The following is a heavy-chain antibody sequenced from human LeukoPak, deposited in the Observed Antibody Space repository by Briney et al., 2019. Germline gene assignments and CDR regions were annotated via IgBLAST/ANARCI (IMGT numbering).Heavy chain of an antibody. Sequence: PSETLSLTCTVSGGSISSYYWSWIRQPPGKGLEWIGYIYYSGSTNYNPSLKSRVTISVDTSKNQFSLKLSSVTAADTAVYYCAREESYYGSGSYIFDYWGQGTLVTVSS. D-gene: IGHD3-10*01. CDR2: IYYSGST. CDR3: AREESYYGSGSYIFDY. V-gene: IGHV4-59*12. J-gene: IGHJ4*02. CDR1: GGSISSYY.